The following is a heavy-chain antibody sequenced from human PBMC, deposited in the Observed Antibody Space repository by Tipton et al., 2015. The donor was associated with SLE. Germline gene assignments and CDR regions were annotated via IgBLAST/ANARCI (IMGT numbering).Heavy chain of an antibody. CDR3: ARGSFSRYSSYFDL. CDR2: IYYSGST. J-gene: IGHJ2*01. D-gene: IGHD5-12*01. Sequence: TLSLTCTVSGGSVSSGSYYWSWIRQPPGKGLEWIGYIYYSGSTNYNPSLKSRVTVSVDTSKNQFSLKLSSVTAADTAVYYCARGSFSRYSSYFDLWGRGTLVTVSS. CDR1: GGSVSSGSYY. V-gene: IGHV4-61*01.